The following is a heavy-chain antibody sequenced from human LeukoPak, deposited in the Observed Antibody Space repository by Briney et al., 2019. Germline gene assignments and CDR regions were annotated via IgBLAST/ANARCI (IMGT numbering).Heavy chain of an antibody. V-gene: IGHV1-24*01. Sequence: ASVKVSCKVSGFTPADLSMHWVRQAPGKGLEWVGGFDRKNGDTIYAQRFRGRVTLTEDTSTGTAYMELSSLSADDTAVYYCATGVYCATTTCPGYQHYYYFMDVWGKGTTVTVSS. CDR3: ATGVYCATTTCPGYQHYYYFMDV. CDR2: FDRKNGDT. CDR1: GFTPADLS. D-gene: IGHD2-21*01. J-gene: IGHJ6*03.